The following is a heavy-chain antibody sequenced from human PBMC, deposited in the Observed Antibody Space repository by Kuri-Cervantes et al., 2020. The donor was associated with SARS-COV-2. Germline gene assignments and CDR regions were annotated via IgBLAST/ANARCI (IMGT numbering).Heavy chain of an antibody. J-gene: IGHJ3*02. D-gene: IGHD4-11*01. CDR1: GGTFSSYA. CDR2: IIPIFGTA. V-gene: IGHV1-69*06. CDR3: ARSRMTTDAFDI. Sequence: SVKVSCKASGGTFSSYAISWVRQAPGQGLEWMGGIIPIFGTANYAQKFQGRVTITADKSTSTAYMELSSLRSEDTAVYYSARSRMTTDAFDIWGQGTMVTVSS.